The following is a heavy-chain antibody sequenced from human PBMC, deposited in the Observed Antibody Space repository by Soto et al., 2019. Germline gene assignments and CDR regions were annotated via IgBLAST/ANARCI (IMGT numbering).Heavy chain of an antibody. CDR3: ARGSRPSAAGTWFDY. J-gene: IGHJ4*02. CDR2: IYYSGST. V-gene: IGHV4-30-4*01. D-gene: IGHD6-13*01. CDR1: GGSISSGDYY. Sequence: QVQLQESGPGLVKPSQTLSLTCTVSGGSISSGDYYWSWIRQPPGKGLEWIGYIYYSGSTYYNPSLKGRVTISVDTSKNQFSLKLSSVTAADTAVYYCARGSRPSAAGTWFDYWGQGTLVTVSS.